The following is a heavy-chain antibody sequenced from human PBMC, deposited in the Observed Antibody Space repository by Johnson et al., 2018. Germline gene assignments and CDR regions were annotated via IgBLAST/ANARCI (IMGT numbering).Heavy chain of an antibody. CDR2: ISFDGSNK. CDR1: GFTFSTYG. Sequence: QVQLVESGGGVVQPGRSLRLSCAASGFTFSTYGMHWVRQAPGKGLEWVAVISFDGSNKHYADSVEGRFIISRDNSKNTLYLQMNSLRAEDTAVYYCANTSGNTDVDYYYYMDVWGKGTTVTVSS. V-gene: IGHV3-30*18. D-gene: IGHD2-8*01. CDR3: ANTSGNTDVDYYYYMDV. J-gene: IGHJ6*03.